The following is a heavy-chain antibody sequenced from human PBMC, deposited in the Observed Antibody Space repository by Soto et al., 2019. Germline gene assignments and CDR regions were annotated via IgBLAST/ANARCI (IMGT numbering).Heavy chain of an antibody. CDR2: ISSSSSTI. D-gene: IGHD6-13*01. V-gene: IGHV3-48*02. J-gene: IGHJ5*02. CDR3: ARVAPRDPGYSSSWSTEYNWFDP. Sequence: EVQLVESGGGLVQPGGSLRLSCAASGFTFSSYSMNWVRQAPGKGLEWVSYISSSSSTIYYADSVKGRFTISRDNAKNSLYLQMNSLRDEDTAVYYCARVAPRDPGYSSSWSTEYNWFDPWGQGTLVTVSS. CDR1: GFTFSSYS.